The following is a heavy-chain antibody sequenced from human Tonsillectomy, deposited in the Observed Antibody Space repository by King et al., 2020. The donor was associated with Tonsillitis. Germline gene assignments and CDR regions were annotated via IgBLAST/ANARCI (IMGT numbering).Heavy chain of an antibody. CDR3: ARGGFYGSGSYSYYYYGMDV. V-gene: IGHV1-69*01. CDR1: GGTFSSYA. J-gene: IGHJ6*02. D-gene: IGHD3-10*01. CDR2: IIPIFASA. Sequence: LQLAQSGAEVKKPGSSVKVSCKASGGTFSSYAISWVRQAPGQGLEWMGGIIPIFASANYAQKFQGRVTITADGSTSTAYMELSSLRSEDTAMYYCARGGFYGSGSYSYYYYGMDVWGQGTTVTVSS.